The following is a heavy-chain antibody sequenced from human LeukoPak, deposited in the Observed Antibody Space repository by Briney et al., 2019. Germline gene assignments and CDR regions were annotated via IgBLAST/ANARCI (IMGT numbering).Heavy chain of an antibody. V-gene: IGHV3-30*02. Sequence: HPGGSLRVSCAASGLTFSSHGMHWVRQAPGKGLEWVAFIHYDGSIKYFADSVRGRFTISRDNSKNTLYLQMNSLRPDDTAVYYCANSLMEGSNYFDYWGQGTLVTVSS. D-gene: IGHD3-3*01. CDR1: GLTFSSHG. CDR2: IHYDGSIK. J-gene: IGHJ4*02. CDR3: ANSLMEGSNYFDY.